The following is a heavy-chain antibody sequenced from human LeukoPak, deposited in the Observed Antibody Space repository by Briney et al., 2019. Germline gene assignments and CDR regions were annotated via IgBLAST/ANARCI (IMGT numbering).Heavy chain of an antibody. Sequence: SETLSLTCTVSGGSISSYYWSWIRQPPGKGLEWIGYIYYSGSTNYNPSLKSRVTISVDTSKNQFSLKLSSVTAADTAVYYCARGLFTREVGATLSLGYYFDYWGQGTLVTVSS. CDR1: GGSISSYY. J-gene: IGHJ4*02. V-gene: IGHV4-59*01. CDR3: ARGLFTREVGATLSLGYYFDY. CDR2: IYYSGST. D-gene: IGHD1-26*01.